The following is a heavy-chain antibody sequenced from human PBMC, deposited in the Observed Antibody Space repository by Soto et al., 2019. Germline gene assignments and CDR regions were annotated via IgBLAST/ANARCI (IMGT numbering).Heavy chain of an antibody. D-gene: IGHD2-15*01. J-gene: IGHJ6*02. Sequence: PSETLSLTCAVYGGSFSCYYWSWIRHPPGKGLAWLGEINQSGSTNYNPSLKSRVTISVDTSKNQFSLKLSSVTAADTAVYYCARRVGXLCVPCSDYYYYYGLDVWGQGTTVTVSS. CDR1: GGSFSCYY. CDR2: INQSGST. V-gene: IGHV4-34*01. CDR3: ARRVGXLCVPCSDYYYYYGLDV.